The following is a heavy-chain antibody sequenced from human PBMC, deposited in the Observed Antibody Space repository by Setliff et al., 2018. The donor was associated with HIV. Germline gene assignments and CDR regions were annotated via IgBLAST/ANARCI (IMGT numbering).Heavy chain of an antibody. J-gene: IGHJ6*03. CDR3: ARQRGMIGTTWYNHYMDV. Sequence: PSETLSLTCTVSGGSISSSSYYWGWIRQPPGKGLEWIGHIPTSGTTKYNPSLKSRVTILLDTSKNQFSLRLDSLTAADTAVYYCARQRGMIGTTWYNHYMDVWGKGATVTVSS. CDR2: IPTSGTT. D-gene: IGHD1-7*01. CDR1: GGSISSSSYY. V-gene: IGHV4-61*05.